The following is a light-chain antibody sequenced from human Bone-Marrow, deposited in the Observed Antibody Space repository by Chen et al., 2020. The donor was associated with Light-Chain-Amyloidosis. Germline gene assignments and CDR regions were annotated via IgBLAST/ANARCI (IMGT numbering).Light chain of an antibody. CDR1: NIGPTS. Sequence: SYLLTQLSSVSVAPAPTATLACGGNNIGPTSVHWYQQTPGQAPLLVVYDDSDRPSGIPERLSGSNSRNTATLTISRVEAGDEADYYCQVWDRGSDRPVFGGGTKLTVL. J-gene: IGLJ3*02. V-gene: IGLV3-21*02. CDR3: QVWDRGSDRPV. CDR2: DDS.